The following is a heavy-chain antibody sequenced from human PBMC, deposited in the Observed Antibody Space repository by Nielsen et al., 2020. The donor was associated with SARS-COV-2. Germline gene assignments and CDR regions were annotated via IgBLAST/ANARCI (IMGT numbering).Heavy chain of an antibody. V-gene: IGHV3-74*01. D-gene: IGHD1-26*01. J-gene: IGHJ3*01. Sequence: GESLKISCAAAGFTFRNYGMHWVRQAPGKGLTWVSHINFDGTGTSYADSVKGRFTISRDNAKNTVYLQMNSLRAEDTAAYYCARDGVVGSTNTFDVWGQGTVVTVSS. CDR3: ARDGVVGSTNTFDV. CDR1: GFTFRNYG. CDR2: INFDGTGT.